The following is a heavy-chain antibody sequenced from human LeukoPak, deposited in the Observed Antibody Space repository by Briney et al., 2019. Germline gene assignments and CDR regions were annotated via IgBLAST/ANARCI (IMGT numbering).Heavy chain of an antibody. Sequence: ASVKVSCKASGGTFSSYAISWVRQAPGQGLEWMGGIIPIFGTANYAQKFQGRVTITADESTSTAYMELSSLRSEDTAVYYCTRNQDYCSSTSCGGWFDPWGQGTLVTVSS. CDR2: IIPIFGTA. CDR3: TRNQDYCSSTSCGGWFDP. J-gene: IGHJ5*02. CDR1: GGTFSSYA. D-gene: IGHD2-2*01. V-gene: IGHV1-69*13.